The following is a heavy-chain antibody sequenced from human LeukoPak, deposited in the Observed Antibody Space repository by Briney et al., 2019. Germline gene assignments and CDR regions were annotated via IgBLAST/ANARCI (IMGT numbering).Heavy chain of an antibody. D-gene: IGHD2-15*01. CDR1: GFTFSSYE. Sequence: GGSLRLSYAASGFTFSSYEMNWVRQAPGKGLEWVAVIWYDGSNKYYADSVKGRFTISRDNSKNTLYLQMNSLRAEDTAVYYCARDRPRTQDAFDIWGQGTMDTVSS. J-gene: IGHJ3*02. CDR2: IWYDGSNK. V-gene: IGHV3-33*08. CDR3: ARDRPRTQDAFDI.